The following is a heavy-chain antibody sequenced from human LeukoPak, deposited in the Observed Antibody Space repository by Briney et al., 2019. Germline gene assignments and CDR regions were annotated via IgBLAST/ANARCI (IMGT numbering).Heavy chain of an antibody. Sequence: GGSMILCCAASGFIFTDYWMHLVRQAPGEELGWVARIRGDGRATTYADSVKGRFTISRDNAKNTLYLQMNSLRAEDTAVYYCARGELEYYYYYMDVWGKGTTVTVSS. V-gene: IGHV3-74*01. CDR2: IRGDGRAT. CDR1: GFIFTDYW. CDR3: ARGELEYYYYYMDV. D-gene: IGHD1-1*01. J-gene: IGHJ6*03.